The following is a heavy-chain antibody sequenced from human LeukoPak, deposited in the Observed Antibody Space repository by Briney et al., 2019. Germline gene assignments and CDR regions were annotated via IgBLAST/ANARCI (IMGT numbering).Heavy chain of an antibody. J-gene: IGHJ5*02. CDR2: IYTSGST. CDR1: SGSISSYY. CDR3: ASTPGVATIGQGWFDP. V-gene: IGHV4-4*07. D-gene: IGHD5-24*01. Sequence: SETLSLTCTVSSGSISSYYWSWIRQPAGKRLEWIGRIYTSGSTNYNPSLKSRVTMSVDTSKNQFSLKLSSVTAADTAVYYCASTPGVATIGQGWFDPWGQGTLVTVSS.